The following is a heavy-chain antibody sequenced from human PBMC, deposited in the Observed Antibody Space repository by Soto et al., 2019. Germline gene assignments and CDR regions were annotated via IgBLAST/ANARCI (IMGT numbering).Heavy chain of an antibody. V-gene: IGHV3-23*01. CDR1: GFTFSNYA. CDR2: ISGSGDST. CDR3: ANRGSGSYFDY. D-gene: IGHD1-26*01. Sequence: EVQLLESGGGLVQPGGSLRLSCAASGFTFSNYAMRWVRQAPGKGLEWVSAISGSGDSTYYADSVKGRFTISRDNSKNTLYLHINSLRAQDTAVYSCANRGSGSYFDYWGQGTLVTVSS. J-gene: IGHJ4*02.